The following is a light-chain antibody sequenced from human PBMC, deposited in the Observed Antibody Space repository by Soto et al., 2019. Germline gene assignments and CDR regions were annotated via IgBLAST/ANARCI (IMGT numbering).Light chain of an antibody. J-gene: IGKJ5*01. Sequence: EMQMTQSPSSLSASVGDRVTLTCRASQSISSYLNCYQQKPGKPPKLLIYAASSLQSGVPSRFSGSGSGTDYTLTISSLQPEDFATYYRQQSYRTPTFGEGTRLDIK. CDR2: AAS. CDR1: QSISSY. CDR3: QQSYRTPT. V-gene: IGKV1-39*01.